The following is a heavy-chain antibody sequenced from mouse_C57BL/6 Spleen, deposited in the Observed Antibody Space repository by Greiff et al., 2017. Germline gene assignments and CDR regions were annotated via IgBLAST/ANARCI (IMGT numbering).Heavy chain of an antibody. CDR1: GFTFSSYG. D-gene: IGHD2-3*01. Sequence: EVQLVESGGDLVKPGGSLKLSCAASGFTFSSYGMSWVRQTPDKRLEWVATISSGGSYTYYPDSVKGRFTISRDNAKNTLYLQMSSLKSEDTAMYYCARQDGYSPPWFAYWGQGTLVTVSA. CDR2: ISSGGSYT. J-gene: IGHJ3*01. V-gene: IGHV5-6*01. CDR3: ARQDGYSPPWFAY.